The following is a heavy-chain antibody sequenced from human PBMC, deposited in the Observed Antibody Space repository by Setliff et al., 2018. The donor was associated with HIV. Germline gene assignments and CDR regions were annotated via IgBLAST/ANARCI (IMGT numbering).Heavy chain of an antibody. J-gene: IGHJ4*02. Sequence: SETLSLTCTVSGGSISSGSYYWSWIRQPAGKGLEWIGHIYYSGSTNYNPSLKSRVTISVDTSKNQFSLKLTSVTAADTAVYYCARTLRAAAMGYFDYWGQGTLVTVSS. V-gene: IGHV4-61*09. D-gene: IGHD5-18*01. CDR2: IYYSGST. CDR1: GGSISSGSYY. CDR3: ARTLRAAAMGYFDY.